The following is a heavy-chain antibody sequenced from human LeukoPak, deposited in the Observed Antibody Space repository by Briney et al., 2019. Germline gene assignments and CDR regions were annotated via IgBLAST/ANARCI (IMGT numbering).Heavy chain of an antibody. CDR3: ARVLRYCSGGSCYYYYGMDV. V-gene: IGHV1-2*02. D-gene: IGHD2-15*01. Sequence: ASVKVSCKASGYTFTGYYMHWVRQAPGQGLEWMGWINPNSGGTNYAQKFQGRVTMTRDTSISTAYMELSRLRSDDTAVYYCARVLRYCSGGSCYYYYGMDVWGQGTTVTVSS. J-gene: IGHJ6*02. CDR1: GYTFTGYY. CDR2: INPNSGGT.